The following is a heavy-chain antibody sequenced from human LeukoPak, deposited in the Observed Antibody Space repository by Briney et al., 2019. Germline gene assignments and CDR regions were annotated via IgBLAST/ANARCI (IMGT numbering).Heavy chain of an antibody. D-gene: IGHD3-9*01. V-gene: IGHV3-30*03. CDR1: GFTFSSYA. CDR3: ASGAELRYFDWLLSNPDY. Sequence: PGGSLRLSCAASGFTFSSYAMRWVRQAPGKGLEWVAVISYDGSNKYYADSVKGRFTISRDNSKNTLYLQMNSLRAEDTAVYYCASGAELRYFDWLLSNPDYWGQGTLVTVSS. CDR2: ISYDGSNK. J-gene: IGHJ4*02.